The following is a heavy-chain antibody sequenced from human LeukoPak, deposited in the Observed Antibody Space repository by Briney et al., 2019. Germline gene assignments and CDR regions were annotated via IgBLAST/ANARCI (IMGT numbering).Heavy chain of an antibody. CDR3: AKDRAAAGTIDY. D-gene: IGHD6-13*01. V-gene: IGHV3-30*18. J-gene: IGHJ4*02. CDR1: GFTFSSYG. CDR2: ISYDGSNK. Sequence: GGSLRLSCAASGFTFSSYGMHWVRQAPGKGLEWVAVISYDGSNKYYADSVKGRFTISRDNSKNTLYLQMNSLRAEDTAVYYCAKDRAAAGTIDYWGQGTLVTVSS.